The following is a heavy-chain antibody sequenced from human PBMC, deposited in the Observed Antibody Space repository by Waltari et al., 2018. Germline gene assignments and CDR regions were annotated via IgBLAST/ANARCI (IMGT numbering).Heavy chain of an antibody. Sequence: EVQLVESGGGLVKPGGSLRLSCAASGFTFSSYSMNWVRQAPGTGLEWVSSISSSSSYIYYADSVKGRFTISRDNAKNSLYLQMNSLRAEDTAVYYCAREYGNCSGGSCYFYYFDYWGQGTLVTVSS. CDR1: GFTFSSYS. D-gene: IGHD2-15*01. J-gene: IGHJ4*02. V-gene: IGHV3-21*01. CDR2: ISSSSSYI. CDR3: AREYGNCSGGSCYFYYFDY.